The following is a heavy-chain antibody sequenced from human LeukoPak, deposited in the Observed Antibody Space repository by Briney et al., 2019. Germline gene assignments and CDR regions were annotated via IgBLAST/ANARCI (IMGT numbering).Heavy chain of an antibody. J-gene: IGHJ4*02. CDR1: GGSISGYF. CDR3: ARDVAGGQQLAQYYFDY. Sequence: SETLSLTCTVSGGSISGYFWNWVRQPPGKGLEWIGHIYDSGSTNYNPSLKSRVSISVDTSKKQFSLKLSSVTAADTAVYYCARDVAGGQQLAQYYFDYWGQGTLVTVSS. D-gene: IGHD6-13*01. CDR2: IYDSGST. V-gene: IGHV4-59*01.